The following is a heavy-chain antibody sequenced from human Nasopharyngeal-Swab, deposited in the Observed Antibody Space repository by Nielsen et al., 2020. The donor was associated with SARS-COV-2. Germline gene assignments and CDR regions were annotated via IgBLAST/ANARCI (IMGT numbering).Heavy chain of an antibody. Sequence: ASVKVSCKASGYTFNGHNMHWVRQAPGQGLEWMAIFDPRGDSTSHAQKFQGRLTMTTDTTTSTVYMELSSLRAEDAAVYYCARPLSRDSTWTTEANWFDPWGQGTLVTVSS. CDR3: ARPLSRDSTWTTEANWFDP. CDR2: FDPRGDST. CDR1: GYTFNGHN. J-gene: IGHJ5*02. V-gene: IGHV1-46*02. D-gene: IGHD6-13*01.